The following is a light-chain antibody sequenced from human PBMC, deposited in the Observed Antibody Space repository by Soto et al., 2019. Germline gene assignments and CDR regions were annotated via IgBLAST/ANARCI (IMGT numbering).Light chain of an antibody. Sequence: ETVLTQSPGTLSLSPGERATLSCRASQTIRSNYLAWYQQTPGQAPRRHIYGASNRATGIAARFSGSGSGTDNTGTIGRLEPEEFAVDYGQQYGSSPWTFGQGTKVEIK. CDR1: QTIRSNY. CDR3: QQYGSSPWT. V-gene: IGKV3-20*01. J-gene: IGKJ1*01. CDR2: GAS.